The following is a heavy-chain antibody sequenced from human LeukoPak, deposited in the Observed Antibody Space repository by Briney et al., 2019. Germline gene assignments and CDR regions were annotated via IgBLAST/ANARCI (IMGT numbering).Heavy chain of an antibody. CDR3: ARVSGTGFYYFDY. D-gene: IGHD3-10*01. CDR1: GGSISSYY. CDR2: VFHSGST. J-gene: IGHJ4*02. V-gene: IGHV4-59*01. Sequence: SETLSLTCTVSGGSISSYYWSWIRQPPGKGLEWIGYVFHSGSTTYNPSLKSRVIISVDTSNNHFSLRLSSVTAADTAVYYCARVSGTGFYYFDYWGQGTLVTVSS.